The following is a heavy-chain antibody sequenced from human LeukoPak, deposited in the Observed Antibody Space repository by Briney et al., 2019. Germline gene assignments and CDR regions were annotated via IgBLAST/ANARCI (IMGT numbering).Heavy chain of an antibody. CDR1: GGSISSSSHY. CDR3: AGFTFFRGVITFDY. V-gene: IGHV4-39*07. D-gene: IGHD3-10*01. J-gene: IGHJ4*02. CDR2: VDHSGGT. Sequence: PSETLSLTCTVSGGSISSSSHYWGWIRQPPGKGLEWIGSVDHSGGTYYNPSLRSRVSISVDTSKNQFSLKLSSVTAADTAGYSCAGFTFFRGVITFDYWGQGTLVTVSS.